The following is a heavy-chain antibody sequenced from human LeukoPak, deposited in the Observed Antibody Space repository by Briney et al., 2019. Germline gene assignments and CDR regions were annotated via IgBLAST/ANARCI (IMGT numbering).Heavy chain of an antibody. Sequence: SETLSLTCTVSGGSISRSYWSCIRQPPGKGLEWIGYIYYSGSPIYDPSRNSRLTISVDASKNQFSLKLSSVTAADTAVYYCARSFHCSGGSCYSYYYYHYMDVWGKGTTVTVSS. D-gene: IGHD2-15*01. CDR2: IYYSGSP. CDR3: ARSFHCSGGSCYSYYYYHYMDV. CDR1: GGSISRSY. V-gene: IGHV4-59*01. J-gene: IGHJ6*03.